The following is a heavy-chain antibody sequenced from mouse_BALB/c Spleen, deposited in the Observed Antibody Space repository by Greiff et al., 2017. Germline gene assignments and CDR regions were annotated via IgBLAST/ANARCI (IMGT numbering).Heavy chain of an antibody. Sequence: VQLKESGPGLVKPSQSLSLTCTVTGYSITSDYAWNWIRQFPGNKLEWMGYISYSGSTSYNPSLKSRISITRDTSKNQFFLQLNSVTTEDTATYYCARDEDYYGSKSAWFAYWGQGTLVTVSA. D-gene: IGHD1-1*01. CDR1: GYSITSDYA. CDR2: ISYSGST. J-gene: IGHJ3*01. CDR3: ARDEDYYGSKSAWFAY. V-gene: IGHV3-2*02.